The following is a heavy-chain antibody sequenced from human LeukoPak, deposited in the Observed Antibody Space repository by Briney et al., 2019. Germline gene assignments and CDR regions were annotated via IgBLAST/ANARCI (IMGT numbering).Heavy chain of an antibody. CDR2: ISYDGSNK. V-gene: IGHV3-30*18. CDR3: AKEYYLGPDAFDI. Sequence: PGESLRLSCAASGFSFSSYGMHWVRQAPGKGLEWVAVISYDGSNKYYADSVKGRFTISRDNSKNTLYLQMNSLRAEDTAVYYCAKEYYLGPDAFDIWGQGTMVTVSS. CDR1: GFSFSSYG. J-gene: IGHJ3*02. D-gene: IGHD3-16*01.